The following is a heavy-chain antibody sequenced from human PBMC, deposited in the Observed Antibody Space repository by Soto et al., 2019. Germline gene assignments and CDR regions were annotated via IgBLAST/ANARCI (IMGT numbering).Heavy chain of an antibody. CDR3: ARHIGLLYFDWLSIDY. CDR1: GYSFTSYW. CDR2: IDPSDSYT. J-gene: IGHJ4*02. V-gene: IGHV5-10-1*01. D-gene: IGHD3-9*01. Sequence: GESLKISCKGSGYSFTSYWLSWVRQIPGKGLEWMGRIDPSDSYTNYSPSFQGHVTISADKSISTAYLQWSSLKASDTAMYYCARHIGLLYFDWLSIDYCGQGTLVTVSS.